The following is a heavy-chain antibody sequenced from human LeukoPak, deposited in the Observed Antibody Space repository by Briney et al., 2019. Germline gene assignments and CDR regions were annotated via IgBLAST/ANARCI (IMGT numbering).Heavy chain of an antibody. CDR1: GYTLTELS. D-gene: IGHD3-10*01. CDR2: FDPEDGET. Sequence: ASVKVSCKVSGYTLTELSMHWVRQAPGKGLEGMGGFDPEDGETIYAQKFQGRVTMTEDTSTDTAYMELSSMRSEDTAVYYCATSSIAMVRGVMDYYYYMDVWGKGTTVTVSS. J-gene: IGHJ6*03. V-gene: IGHV1-24*01. CDR3: ATSSIAMVRGVMDYYYYMDV.